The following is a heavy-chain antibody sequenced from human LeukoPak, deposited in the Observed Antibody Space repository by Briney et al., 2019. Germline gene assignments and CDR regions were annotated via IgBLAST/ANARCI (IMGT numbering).Heavy chain of an antibody. J-gene: IGHJ4*02. V-gene: IGHV7-4-1*02. Sequence: ASVKVSCKTSGYTFSNYCIQWVRQAPGQGLEWMGWINTNTGNPTYAQGFTGRFVFSLDTSVSTAYLQISSLKAEDTAVYYCAREGGSSWYDFDYWGQGTLVTVSS. CDR1: GYTFSNYC. CDR2: INTNTGNP. D-gene: IGHD6-13*01. CDR3: AREGGSSWYDFDY.